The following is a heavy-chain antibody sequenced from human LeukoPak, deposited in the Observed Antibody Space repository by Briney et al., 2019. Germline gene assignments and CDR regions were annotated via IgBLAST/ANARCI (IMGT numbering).Heavy chain of an antibody. CDR1: GGSFSGYY. D-gene: IGHD3-22*01. V-gene: IGHV4-34*01. CDR3: ARETYYYDSSGYGA. CDR2: INHSGST. Sequence: SETLSLTCAVYGGSFSGYYWSWIRQPPGKGLEWIGEINHSGSTNYNPSLKSRVTISVDTSKNQFSLKLSSVTAADTAVYYCARETYYYDSSGYGAWGQGTLVTVSS. J-gene: IGHJ4*02.